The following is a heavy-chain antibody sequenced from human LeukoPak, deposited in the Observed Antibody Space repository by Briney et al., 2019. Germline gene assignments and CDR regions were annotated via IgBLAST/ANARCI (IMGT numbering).Heavy chain of an antibody. CDR1: GGTFSSYA. CDR2: IIPILDIA. D-gene: IGHD4-17*01. J-gene: IGHJ4*02. CDR3: ARDYFFEVDYGRFDY. Sequence: SVKVSCKASGGTFSSYAISWVRQAPGQGLEWMGRIIPILDIANYAQKFQGRVTITADKSTSTAYMELSSLRSEDTAVYYCARDYFFEVDYGRFDYWGQGTLVTVSS. V-gene: IGHV1-69*04.